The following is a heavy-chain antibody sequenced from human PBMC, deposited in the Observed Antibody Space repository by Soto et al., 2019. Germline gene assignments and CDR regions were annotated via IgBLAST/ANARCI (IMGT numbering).Heavy chain of an antibody. D-gene: IGHD1-26*01. CDR3: AAPRGQWELPTDI. Sequence: GASVEVSCKASGFTFTSSSVQWVRQAFGQRLVWIGWIVVGSGNANSAKKFQERVTLSRDMSTGTAYMELSSLRSEDTAVYYCAAPRGQWELPTDIWGQGTMVTVSS. J-gene: IGHJ3*02. CDR1: GFTFTSSS. CDR2: IVVGSGNA. V-gene: IGHV1-58*01.